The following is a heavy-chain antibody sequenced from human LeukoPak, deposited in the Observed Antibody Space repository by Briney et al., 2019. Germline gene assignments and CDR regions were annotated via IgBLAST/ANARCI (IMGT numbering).Heavy chain of an antibody. CDR1: GGSFSGYY. CDR3: ARGDIVVVPAAHTPPVHSSYGRGV. Sequence: SETLSLTCAVYGGSFSGYYWSWIRKPPGQGLEWIGEINHSGSTNYNPSLKSRVTISVDTSKNQFSLKLSSVTAADTAVYYCARGDIVVVPAAHTPPVHSSYGRGVWGQGNTVTVS. J-gene: IGHJ6*02. V-gene: IGHV4-34*01. D-gene: IGHD2-2*01. CDR2: INHSGST.